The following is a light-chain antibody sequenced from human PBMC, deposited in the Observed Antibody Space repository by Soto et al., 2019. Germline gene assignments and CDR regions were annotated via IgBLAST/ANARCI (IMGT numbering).Light chain of an antibody. CDR3: AAWDDSLSAL. CDR1: SSNIGSNY. Sequence: QSVLTQPPSASGTPGQRVTIPCSGSSSNIGSNYVHWYVQLPGTAPKLLIYRNNQRPSGVPDRISGSKSGTSASLAISGLRSEDEADYYCAAWDDSLSALFGGGTQLTVL. V-gene: IGLV1-47*01. J-gene: IGLJ2*01. CDR2: RNN.